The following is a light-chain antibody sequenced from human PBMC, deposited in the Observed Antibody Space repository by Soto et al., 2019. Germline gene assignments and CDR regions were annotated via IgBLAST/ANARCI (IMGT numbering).Light chain of an antibody. V-gene: IGKV1-5*01. CDR3: QQYNSYA. CDR2: DAS. J-gene: IGKJ1*01. CDR1: QSISSW. Sequence: DIQMTQSPSTLSASVGDRVTITCRASQSISSWLAWYQQKPGKAPKLLIYDASSLESGVPSRFSGSGSGTEFTLTISSLQPDDFATYYCQQYNSYAFGQGPKVDIK.